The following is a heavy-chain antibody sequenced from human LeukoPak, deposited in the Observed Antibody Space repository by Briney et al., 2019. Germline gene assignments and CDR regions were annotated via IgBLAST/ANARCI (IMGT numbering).Heavy chain of an antibody. CDR1: GFTVSTNY. D-gene: IGHD2-8*01. CDR2: IYRGGDT. V-gene: IGHV3-66*01. J-gene: IGHJ5*02. CDR3: ARDKRYCTSGRCWGVQFGP. Sequence: GGSLRLSCVASGFTVSTNYMSWVRQAPGKGPEWISIIYRGGDTYYADSVKGRFTISRDNSKNTLYLQMNAVRAEDTAVYYCARDKRYCTSGRCWGVQFGPWGQGTMVTVSS.